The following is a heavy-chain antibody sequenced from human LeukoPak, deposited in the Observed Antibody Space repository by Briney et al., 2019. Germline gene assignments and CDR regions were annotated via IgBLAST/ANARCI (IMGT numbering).Heavy chain of an antibody. CDR3: ARCYASLALPTTLDY. D-gene: IGHD1-26*01. CDR1: SGSIGRYY. Sequence: SETLSLTCTVSSGSIGRYYWSWIRQSPGKGLEWIGYIHYSGSTNYNSALKSRLTISVDTSKRQFSLTLRSVTAADTAVYYCARCYASLALPTTLDYWGHGILVTVSS. CDR2: IHYSGST. V-gene: IGHV4-59*01. J-gene: IGHJ4*01.